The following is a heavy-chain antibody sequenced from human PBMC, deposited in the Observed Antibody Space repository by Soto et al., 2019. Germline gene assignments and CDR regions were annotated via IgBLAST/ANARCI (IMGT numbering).Heavy chain of an antibody. Sequence: QLQLQESGPGLVKPSETLSLACTVSGGSISSNSYYWDWIRQPTGKGLEWIGSMYYSGATYHNPSLQGLVTISVDTSKTHFSLNLSSVTAADTAVYYCARDAAYDSVWGKSYGSDYWGQGALVTVSS. CDR2: MYYSGAT. D-gene: IGHD3-16*01. CDR3: ARDAAYDSVWGKSYGSDY. CDR1: GGSISSNSYY. J-gene: IGHJ4*02. V-gene: IGHV4-39*02.